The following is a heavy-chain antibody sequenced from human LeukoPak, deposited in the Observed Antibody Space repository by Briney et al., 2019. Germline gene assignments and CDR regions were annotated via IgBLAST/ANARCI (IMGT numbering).Heavy chain of an antibody. J-gene: IGHJ4*02. D-gene: IGHD6-13*01. CDR2: IYYSGST. V-gene: IGHV4-39*07. CDR1: GGSISSSSYY. CDR3: AREPLPPHIVAAPIDY. Sequence: PSETLSLTCTVSGGSISSSSYYWGWIRQPPGKGLEWIGSIYYSGSTYHNPSLKSRVTISVDTSKNQFSLKLSSVTAADTAVYYCAREPLPPHIVAAPIDYWGQGTLVTVSS.